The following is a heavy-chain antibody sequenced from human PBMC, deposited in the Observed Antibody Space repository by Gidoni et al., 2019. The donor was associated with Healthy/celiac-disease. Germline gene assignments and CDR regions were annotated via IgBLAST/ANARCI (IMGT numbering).Heavy chain of an antibody. CDR2: ISSSSSYI. Sequence: EVQLVESGGGLVKPGGSLRLSCAASGFTFSSYSMNWVRQAPGKGLEGVSSISSSSSYIYYADSVKGRFTISRDNAKNSLYLQMNSLRAEDTAVYYCAKITFGGVIAKDYWGQGTLVTVSS. J-gene: IGHJ4*02. CDR1: GFTFSSYS. V-gene: IGHV3-21*01. CDR3: AKITFGGVIAKDY. D-gene: IGHD3-16*02.